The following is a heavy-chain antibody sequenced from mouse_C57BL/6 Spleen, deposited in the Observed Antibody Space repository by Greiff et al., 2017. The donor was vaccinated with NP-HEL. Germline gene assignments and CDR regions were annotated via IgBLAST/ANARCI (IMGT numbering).Heavy chain of an antibody. CDR3: ARNMHYGSSYEGLYAMDY. CDR2: IWSGGST. CDR1: GFSLTSYG. Sequence: QVHVKQSGPGLVQPSQSLSITCTVSGFSLTSYGVHWVRQSPGKGLEWLGVIWSGGSTDYNAAFISRLSISKDNSKSQVFFKMNSLQADDTAIYYCARNMHYGSSYEGLYAMDYWGQGTSVTVSS. J-gene: IGHJ4*01. V-gene: IGHV2-2*01. D-gene: IGHD1-1*01.